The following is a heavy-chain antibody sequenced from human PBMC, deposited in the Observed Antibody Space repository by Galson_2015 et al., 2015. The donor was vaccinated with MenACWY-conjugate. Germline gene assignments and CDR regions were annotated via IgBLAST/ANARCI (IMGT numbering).Heavy chain of an antibody. D-gene: IGHD3-3*01. CDR2: ISSSSSTI. J-gene: IGHJ6*02. V-gene: IGHV3-48*02. Sequence: SLRLSCAASGYTFSSYSMNWVRQAPGKGLEWVSYISSSSSTIYYADSVKGRFTISRDNAKNSLYLQMNSLRDEDTAVYYCARAPKILEWLLYYPGGMDVWGQGTTVTVSS. CDR1: GYTFSSYS. CDR3: ARAPKILEWLLYYPGGMDV.